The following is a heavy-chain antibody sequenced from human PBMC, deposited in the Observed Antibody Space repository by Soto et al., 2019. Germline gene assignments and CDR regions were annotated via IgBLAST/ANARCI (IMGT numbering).Heavy chain of an antibody. V-gene: IGHV3-30*18. CDR3: AKAGQLRPYYIDV. D-gene: IGHD6-6*01. Sequence: PGGSLRLSCAASGFTFSSYGMPWVRQAPGKGLEWVAVISYDGSNKYYADSVKGRFTISRDNSKNTLYLQMNSLRAEDTAVYYCAKAGQLRPYYIDVWGKGTTVTVSS. CDR2: ISYDGSNK. CDR1: GFTFSSYG. J-gene: IGHJ6*03.